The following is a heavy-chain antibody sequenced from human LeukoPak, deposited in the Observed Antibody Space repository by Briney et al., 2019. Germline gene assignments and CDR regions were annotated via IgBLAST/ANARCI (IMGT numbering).Heavy chain of an antibody. CDR1: GGSINNYY. J-gene: IGHJ4*02. D-gene: IGHD4-17*01. CDR3: GRGGYYGDLRYFDY. CDR2: IYYRGST. V-gene: IGHV4-59*01. Sequence: SSETLTLTCTVSGGSINNYYWSWIREPPGKGLVWIGYIYYRGSTNYNPFLKSRVTFSEDTSKNQFSLKLTSVTAADSAVYYCGRGGYYGDLRYFDYWGRGTVVSVSS.